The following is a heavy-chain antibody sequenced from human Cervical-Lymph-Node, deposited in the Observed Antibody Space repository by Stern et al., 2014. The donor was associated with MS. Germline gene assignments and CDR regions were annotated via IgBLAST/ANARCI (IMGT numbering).Heavy chain of an antibody. CDR1: GFTFSPSA. J-gene: IGHJ5*01. V-gene: IGHV3-23*01. D-gene: IGHD3-22*01. CDR2: IGGSGDST. Sequence: LQPGGSLRLSCAASGFTFSPSAMSWVRQAPGKGLEWVSAIGGSGDSTYYADSVKGRFTISRDNSKNTLYLQMNSLRAEDTAVYYCAKDDYYYDSGGYLGWFDSWGQGTLVTVSS. CDR3: AKDDYYYDSGGYLGWFDS.